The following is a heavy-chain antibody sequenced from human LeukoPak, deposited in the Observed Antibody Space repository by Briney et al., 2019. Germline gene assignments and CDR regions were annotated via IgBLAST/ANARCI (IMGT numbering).Heavy chain of an antibody. V-gene: IGHV1-24*01. Sequence: APVKVSCKVSGHSLAELAMHWVRQAPGKGLEWVGGFDPEEGETFYAQEVLGRVSMTEDTSTDTAYMELSSLTSEDTAVYYCAILPLTVVTPLDVWGQGTTVTVSS. CDR3: AILPLTVVTPLDV. CDR1: GHSLAELA. CDR2: FDPEEGET. J-gene: IGHJ6*02. D-gene: IGHD4-23*01.